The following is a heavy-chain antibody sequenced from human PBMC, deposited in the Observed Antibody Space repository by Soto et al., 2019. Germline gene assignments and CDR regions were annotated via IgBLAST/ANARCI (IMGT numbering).Heavy chain of an antibody. CDR3: ARDVDDSSGSGVGP. J-gene: IGHJ4*02. Sequence: QVQLQESGPGLVKPSQTLSLTCTVSGGSISSGGYYWSWIRQHPGKGLEWIGYIYYSGSTYYNTSLKSRVTISVDTSKNQFSLKLSSVTAADTAVYYCARDVDDSSGSGVGPWGQGTLVTVSS. CDR2: IYYSGST. CDR1: GGSISSGGYY. D-gene: IGHD3-22*01. V-gene: IGHV4-31*03.